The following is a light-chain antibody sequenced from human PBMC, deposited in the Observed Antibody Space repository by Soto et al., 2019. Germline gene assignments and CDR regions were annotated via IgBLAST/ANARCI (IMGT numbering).Light chain of an antibody. V-gene: IGLV2-8*01. Sequence: QSVLTQPPSASGSPGQSVTISCTGTSSDVGGYNYVSWYQQHPGKAPKLMIYEVSKRPSGVPDRFSGSKSGNTASLTVSGLQAEDEADYYCSSYAGSNNFDVGTGTKLTVL. CDR3: SSYAGSNNFD. CDR1: SSDVGGYNY. CDR2: EVS. J-gene: IGLJ1*01.